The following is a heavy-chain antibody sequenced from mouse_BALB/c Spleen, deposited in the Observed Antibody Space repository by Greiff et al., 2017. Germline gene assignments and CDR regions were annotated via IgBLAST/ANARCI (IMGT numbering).Heavy chain of an antibody. D-gene: IGHD2-1*01. J-gene: IGHJ4*01. Sequence: LQQPGSELVRPGASVKLSCKASGYTFTSYWMHWVKQRHGQGLEWIGNIYPGSGSTNYDEKFKSKGTLTVDTSSSTAYMHLSSLTSEDSAVYYCTRSKGNYGYYAMDYWGQGTSVTVSS. CDR1: GYTFTSYW. CDR3: TRSKGNYGYYAMDY. CDR2: IYPGSGST. V-gene: IGHV1S22*01.